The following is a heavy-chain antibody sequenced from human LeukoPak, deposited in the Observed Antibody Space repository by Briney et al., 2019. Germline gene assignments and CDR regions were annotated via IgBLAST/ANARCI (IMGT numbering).Heavy chain of an antibody. V-gene: IGHV3-48*04. CDR1: GFTFSSYS. D-gene: IGHD5-18*01. Sequence: GGSLRLSCAASGFTFSSYSMNWVRQAPGKGLEWVPYISSSSSTIYYADSVKGRFTISRDNAKNSLYLQMNSLRAEDTAVYYCARPPQYSYGYPYYYGMDVWGQGTTVTVFS. CDR3: ARPPQYSYGYPYYYGMDV. CDR2: ISSSSSTI. J-gene: IGHJ6*02.